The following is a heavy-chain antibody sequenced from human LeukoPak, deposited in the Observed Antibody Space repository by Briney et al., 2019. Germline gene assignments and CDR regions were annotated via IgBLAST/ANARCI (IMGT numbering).Heavy chain of an antibody. CDR2: ISGSGGSP. D-gene: IGHD3-3*02. CDR1: GFTFTTYA. Sequence: GGSLRLSCAASGFTFTTYAMSWVRQAPGKGLEWVSTISGSGGSPHYADSVKGRFTISRDNSKSILYLQMNSLRAEDTALYYCAKGRLSIVAPGIGNFDYWGHGTLVTVSS. J-gene: IGHJ4*01. CDR3: AKGRLSIVAPGIGNFDY. V-gene: IGHV3-23*01.